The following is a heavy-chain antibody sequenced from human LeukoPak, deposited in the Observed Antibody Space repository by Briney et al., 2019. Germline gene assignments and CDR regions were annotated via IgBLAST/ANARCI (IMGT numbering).Heavy chain of an antibody. CDR2: INPNTGGT. J-gene: IGHJ1*01. V-gene: IGHV1-2*02. D-gene: IGHD2-21*02. Sequence: ASVKVSCKASGYTFTGYYMHWVRQAPGQGLEWMGWINPNTGGTTYAQRFQGRVTMTSDTSISTAYMELSSLRPDDTAMYYCARETGPAISGGSEYFHHWGQGTLVTVSS. CDR3: ARETGPAISGGSEYFHH. CDR1: GYTFTGYY.